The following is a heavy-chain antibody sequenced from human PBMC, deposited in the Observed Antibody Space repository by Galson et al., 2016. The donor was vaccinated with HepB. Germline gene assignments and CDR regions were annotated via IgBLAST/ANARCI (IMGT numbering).Heavy chain of an antibody. CDR3: ARTYCSSISCYERIRPMDV. J-gene: IGHJ6*03. CDR1: GGSFGGYY. Sequence: SETLSLTCSVYGGSFGGYYWSWIRQSPGKGLEWIGAIKHSGNTDYSSSPKSRVTISVDTSKNQFSLRLRSVTAADTAVYYCARTYCSSISCYERIRPMDVWGEGTTVIVSS. CDR2: IKHSGNT. D-gene: IGHD2-2*01. V-gene: IGHV4-34*01.